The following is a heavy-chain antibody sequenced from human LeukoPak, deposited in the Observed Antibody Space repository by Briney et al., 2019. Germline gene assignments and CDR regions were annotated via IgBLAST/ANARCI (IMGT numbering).Heavy chain of an antibody. V-gene: IGHV3-21*01. Sequence: PGGSLRLSCAAFGFTFSSYTMNWVRQAPGKGLEWVSSIRSSSSYIYYADSVKGRFTISRDSAKNSLYLQMNSLRAEDTAVYYCARVAWDYYDTSGYRFDYWGQGTLVTVSS. CDR2: IRSSSSYI. CDR1: GFTFSSYT. J-gene: IGHJ4*02. D-gene: IGHD3-22*01. CDR3: ARVAWDYYDTSGYRFDY.